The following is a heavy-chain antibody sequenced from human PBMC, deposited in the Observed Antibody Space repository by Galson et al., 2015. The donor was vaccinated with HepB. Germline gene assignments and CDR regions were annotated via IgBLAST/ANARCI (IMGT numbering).Heavy chain of an antibody. Sequence: SVKVSCKASGYTFTSYAMNWVRQAPGQGLEWMGWINTNTGNPTYAQGFTGRFVFSLDTSVSTAYLQISSLKAEDTAVYYCARTGGGEVLYYYYYMDVWGKGTTVTVSS. CDR1: GYTFTSYA. J-gene: IGHJ6*03. CDR3: ARTGGGEVLYYYYYMDV. D-gene: IGHD3-16*01. V-gene: IGHV7-4-1*02. CDR2: INTNTGNP.